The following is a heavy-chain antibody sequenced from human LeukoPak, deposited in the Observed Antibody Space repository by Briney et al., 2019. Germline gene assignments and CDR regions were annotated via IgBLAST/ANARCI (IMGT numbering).Heavy chain of an antibody. CDR3: AKGYYYYYMDV. Sequence: GRSLRLSCAASGLTFSSYAMHWVRQAPGKGLEWVAVISYDGSNKYYADSVKGRFTISRDNSKNTLYLQMNSLRAEDTAVYYCAKGYYYYYMDVWGKGTTVTVSS. V-gene: IGHV3-30*04. CDR2: ISYDGSNK. J-gene: IGHJ6*03. CDR1: GLTFSSYA.